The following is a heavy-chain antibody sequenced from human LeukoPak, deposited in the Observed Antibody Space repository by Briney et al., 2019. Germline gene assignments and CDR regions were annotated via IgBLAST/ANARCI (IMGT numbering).Heavy chain of an antibody. CDR1: GDSISSNY. CDR2: IYYSGST. Sequence: SETLSLTCTVSGDSISSNYWSWIRQPPGKGLEWIGYIYYSGSTNYNPSLKSRVTISVDTSKNQFSLKLSSVTAADTAVYYCARGATSSKSRHFDYWGQGTLVTVSS. V-gene: IGHV4-59*01. CDR3: ARGATSSKSRHFDY. J-gene: IGHJ4*02. D-gene: IGHD6-6*01.